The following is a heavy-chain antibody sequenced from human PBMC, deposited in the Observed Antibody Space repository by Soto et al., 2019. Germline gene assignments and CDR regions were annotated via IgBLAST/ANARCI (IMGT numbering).Heavy chain of an antibody. CDR3: AKDKSDSGVFDI. Sequence: GGSLRLSCAASGFTFSSYAMSRVHQAPGKGLECVSIISGSVGSTYYAYSVNGRFTISRDNSQNTLYLQMNSQRAEDTAVYYCAKDKSDSGVFDIWGQGTMVSVSS. CDR2: ISGSVGST. D-gene: IGHD2-8*01. V-gene: IGHV3-23*01. CDR1: GFTFSSYA. J-gene: IGHJ3*02.